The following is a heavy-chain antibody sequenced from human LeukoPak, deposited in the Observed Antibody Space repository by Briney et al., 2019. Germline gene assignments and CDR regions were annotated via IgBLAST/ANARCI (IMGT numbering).Heavy chain of an antibody. J-gene: IGHJ4*02. D-gene: IGHD3-10*01. V-gene: IGHV3-33*01. CDR3: ARDQAGSGCFDY. CDR2: IWYDGSNK. CDR1: GFTFSSHG. Sequence: PGRSLRLSCAPAGFTFSSHGMHSARQAPGKGMECEAVIWYDGSNKYYADSVKGRFTISRDNSKNTLYLQMNSLRAEDTAVYYCARDQAGSGCFDYWGQGTLVTVSS.